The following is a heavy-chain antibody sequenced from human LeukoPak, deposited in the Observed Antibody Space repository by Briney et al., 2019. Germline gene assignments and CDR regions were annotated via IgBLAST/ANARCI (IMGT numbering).Heavy chain of an antibody. CDR3: ARDPMTTGTTIFDY. J-gene: IGHJ4*02. CDR2: INPNSGGT. Sequence: GASVKVSCKASGYTFTGYYMHWVRQAPGQGLEWMGWINPNSGGTNYAQKFQDRVTMTRDTSISTAYMELSSLRSDDTAVYYCARDPMTTGTTIFDYWGQGTLVTVSS. V-gene: IGHV1-2*02. CDR1: GYTFTGYY. D-gene: IGHD1-1*01.